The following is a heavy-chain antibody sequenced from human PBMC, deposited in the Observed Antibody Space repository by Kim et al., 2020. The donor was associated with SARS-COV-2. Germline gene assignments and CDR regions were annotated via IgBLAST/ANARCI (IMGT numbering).Heavy chain of an antibody. Sequence: SETLSLTCAVSGGSISSSNWWSWVRQPPGKGLEWIGEIYHSGSTNYNPSLKSRVTISVDKSKNQFSLKLSSVTAADTAVYYCARVWDSSGSTGDYFDYWGQGTLVTVSS. CDR1: GGSISSSNW. J-gene: IGHJ4*02. D-gene: IGHD3-22*01. V-gene: IGHV4-4*02. CDR3: ARVWDSSGSTGDYFDY. CDR2: IYHSGST.